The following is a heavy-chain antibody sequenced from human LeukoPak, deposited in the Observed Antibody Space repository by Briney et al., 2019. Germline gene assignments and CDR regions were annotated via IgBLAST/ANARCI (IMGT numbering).Heavy chain of an antibody. CDR2: VVPKSGGT. CDR3: AVSIQAASIPAFDF. J-gene: IGHJ4*02. D-gene: IGHD6-25*01. Sequence: ASVKVSCKVSGYTFTAHHIHWMRQAPGQGLEWMGWVVPKSGGTNYAQRFQGRVTMTRDTSISTVYMELSRLTSDDMAVYHCAVSIQAASIPAFDFWGQGSLVTVSS. V-gene: IGHV1-2*02. CDR1: GYTFTAHH.